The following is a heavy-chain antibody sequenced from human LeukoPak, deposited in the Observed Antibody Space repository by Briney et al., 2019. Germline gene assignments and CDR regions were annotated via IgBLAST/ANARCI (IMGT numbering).Heavy chain of an antibody. V-gene: IGHV3-74*03. J-gene: IGHJ1*01. CDR3: ARDGDSSGWYNAEYFQH. CDR2: INNDGSVT. Sequence: GGSLRLSCAASGFTFSIYWMHWVRQVPGKGLVWVSRINNDGSVTTYADSVKGRFTISRDNAKNTLYLQMNSLRAEDTAVYFCARDGDSSGWYNAEYFQHWGQGTLVTVSS. D-gene: IGHD6-19*01. CDR1: GFTFSIYW.